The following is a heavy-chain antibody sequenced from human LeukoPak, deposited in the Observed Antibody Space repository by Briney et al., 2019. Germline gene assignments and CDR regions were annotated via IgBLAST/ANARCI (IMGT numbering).Heavy chain of an antibody. Sequence: GGSLRLSCAASGFTVSNYYMSWVRQAPGKGLEWLSVLYTNGPTYYAESVKGRFTISRDNSKNTLYLQMNSLRAEDTAVYYCARAGSNIGRGAGFDYWGQGTLVTVSS. CDR3: ARAGSNIGRGAGFDY. CDR1: GFTVSNYY. J-gene: IGHJ4*02. V-gene: IGHV3-53*01. D-gene: IGHD6-19*01. CDR2: LYTNGPT.